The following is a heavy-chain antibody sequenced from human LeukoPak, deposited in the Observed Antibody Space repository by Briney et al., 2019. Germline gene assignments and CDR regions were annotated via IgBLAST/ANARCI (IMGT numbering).Heavy chain of an antibody. Sequence: GGSLRLSCAASGFTFSSYGMHWVRQAPGKGLEWVAVIWYGGSNKYYADSVKGRFTISRDNSKNTVYLQMNSLRAEDTAMYYCAREGYSSSWYVWGQGTLVTVSS. D-gene: IGHD6-13*01. J-gene: IGHJ4*02. CDR2: IWYGGSNK. CDR3: AREGYSSSWYV. CDR1: GFTFSSYG. V-gene: IGHV3-33*08.